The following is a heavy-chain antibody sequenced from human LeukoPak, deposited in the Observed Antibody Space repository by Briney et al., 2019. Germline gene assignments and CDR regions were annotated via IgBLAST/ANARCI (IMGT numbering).Heavy chain of an antibody. CDR1: GYTFTSYG. V-gene: IGHV1-18*01. Sequence: ASVKVSCKASGYTFTSYGISWVRQAPGQGLEWMGWISAYNGNTNYAQKLQGRVTMTTDTSTSTAYMELRSLRSDDTAVYYCARVRAYGESHYYYYYGMDVWGQGTTVTVSS. CDR2: ISAYNGNT. J-gene: IGHJ6*02. CDR3: ARVRAYGESHYYYYYGMDV. D-gene: IGHD4-17*01.